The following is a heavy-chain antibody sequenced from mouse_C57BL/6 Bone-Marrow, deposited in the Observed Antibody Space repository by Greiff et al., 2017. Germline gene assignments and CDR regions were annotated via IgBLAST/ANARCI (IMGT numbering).Heavy chain of an antibody. Sequence: VKLVESGPGLVQPSQSLSITCTVSGFSLTSYGVHWVRQSPGKGLAWLGVIWRGGSTDYNAAFMSRLSITKDNSTSQVFFKMNSLQADYTSIYYCAKKALYGSSGGDDAMDYWGQGTSVTVSS. CDR2: IWRGGST. D-gene: IGHD1-1*01. J-gene: IGHJ4*01. CDR1: GFSLTSYG. CDR3: AKKALYGSSGGDDAMDY. V-gene: IGHV2-5*01.